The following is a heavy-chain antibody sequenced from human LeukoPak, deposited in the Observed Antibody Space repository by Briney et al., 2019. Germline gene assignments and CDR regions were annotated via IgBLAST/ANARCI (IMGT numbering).Heavy chain of an antibody. Sequence: PGGSLRLSCAASGFIFSSHGMNWVRQAPGKGLEWVGRIKSKTDGGTTDYAAPVKGRFTISRDDSTEDTAVYYCTTRGLREYDFWSGYYYDRNYYYMDVWGKGTTVTVSS. D-gene: IGHD3-3*01. CDR3: GYYYDRNYYYMDV. V-gene: IGHV3-15*01. J-gene: IGHJ6*03. CDR1: GFIFSSHG. CDR2: IKSKTDGGTT.